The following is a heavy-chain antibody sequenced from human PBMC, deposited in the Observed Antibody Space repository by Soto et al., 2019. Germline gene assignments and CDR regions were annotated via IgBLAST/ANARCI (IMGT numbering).Heavy chain of an antibody. J-gene: IGHJ4*02. CDR2: VSTGGATT. CDR1: GFTFSSSA. Sequence: EVQLLESGGGLVQPGGSLRLSCAASGFTFSSSAMSWVRQAPGKGLEWVSSVSTGGATTAYTDPVKGRFIISRDNSKSTLNLQMTGLRAEDTAIYYCAKGALVGFDYWGQGTLVTVSS. D-gene: IGHD3-9*01. CDR3: AKGALVGFDY. V-gene: IGHV3-23*01.